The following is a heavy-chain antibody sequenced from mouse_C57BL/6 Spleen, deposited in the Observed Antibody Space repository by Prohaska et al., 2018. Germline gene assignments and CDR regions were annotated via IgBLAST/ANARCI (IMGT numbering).Heavy chain of an antibody. D-gene: IGHD2-1*01. CDR1: GFTFSGFW. V-gene: IGHV11-2*01. J-gene: IGHJ1*03. Sequence: EVQLLETGGGLVQPGGSRGLSCAGSGFTFSGFWMSWVRQTPGKTLEWIGDINSDGSAINYAPAIKDRFTIFRDNDKSTLYLQMSNVRSEDTATYFCMRWGGNYWYFDVWGTGTTVTVSS. CDR3: MRWGGNYWYFDV. CDR2: INSDGSAI.